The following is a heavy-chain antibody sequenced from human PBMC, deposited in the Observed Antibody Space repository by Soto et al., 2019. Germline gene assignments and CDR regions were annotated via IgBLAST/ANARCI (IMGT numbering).Heavy chain of an antibody. CDR2: IIHXFGIT. V-gene: IGHV1-69*02. CDR3: ERFSPTFDY. Sequence: SVKVSCKASGLTFSHQSITWVRQAPGQGLECMXRIIHXFGITNYAQKXXGRVTITXXKSKSTAYMELSSMRSEDTAVYYCERFSPTFDYWGQGTLVTVSS. CDR1: GLTFSHQS. J-gene: IGHJ4*02.